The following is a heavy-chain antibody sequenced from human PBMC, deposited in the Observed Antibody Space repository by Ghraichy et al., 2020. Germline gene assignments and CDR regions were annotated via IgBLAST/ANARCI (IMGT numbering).Heavy chain of an antibody. V-gene: IGHV4-34*01. D-gene: IGHD3-16*01. CDR1: GGSLSGYS. CDR2: IYDNGST. Sequence: SQTLSLTCAVFGGSLSGYSWSWIRQPPGKGLEWIGEIYDNGSTNYNPSLKSRVTTSVDTSRNRFSLKLNSVTAADTAMYYCARGRLRFTRHDPRDYWGQGTLVTVSS. CDR3: ARGRLRFTRHDPRDY. J-gene: IGHJ4*02.